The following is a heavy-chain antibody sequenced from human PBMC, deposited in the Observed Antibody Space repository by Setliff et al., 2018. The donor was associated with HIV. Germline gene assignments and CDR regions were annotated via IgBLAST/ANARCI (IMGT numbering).Heavy chain of an antibody. D-gene: IGHD5-18*01. CDR1: GGSISSSSYY. J-gene: IGHJ6*03. Sequence: SETLSLTCTVSGGSISSSSYYWGWIRQPPGKGLEWIGTIYYSGSAYYKPSLKNRVAISVDTTKNQFSLQLSPVTAADTAVYYCARGTGIQLWLKGGDYYYYYMDVWGKGTTVTVSS. V-gene: IGHV4-39*01. CDR2: IYYSGSA. CDR3: ARGTGIQLWLKGGDYYYYYMDV.